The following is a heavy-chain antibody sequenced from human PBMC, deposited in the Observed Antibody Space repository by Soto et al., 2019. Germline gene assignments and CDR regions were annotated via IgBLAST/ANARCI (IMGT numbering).Heavy chain of an antibody. CDR3: AHPRGYGVFDAVDI. V-gene: IGHV3-23*01. CDR1: GFIFSTYA. D-gene: IGHD4-17*01. Sequence: LRLSCAASGFIFSTYAMNWVRQAPGKGLEWVSAIGSSGDSTYYAESVRGRFTISRDNSINTLYLQMRSLRTEDTAVYYCAHPRGYGVFDAVDIWGQGTMVTVSS. CDR2: IGSSGDST. J-gene: IGHJ3*02.